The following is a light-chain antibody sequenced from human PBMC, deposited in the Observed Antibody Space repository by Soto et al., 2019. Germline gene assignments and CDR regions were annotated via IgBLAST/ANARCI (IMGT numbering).Light chain of an antibody. J-gene: IGKJ1*01. CDR1: QSVSSY. Sequence: EIVLTQSPATLSLSPGERATLSCRASQSVSSYLAWYQQEPGQAPMLLIYDASNRATGIPSRFSGSGSGTDFTLTISSLEPEDFAVYYCQQRSNSWTFGQGTKVEIK. V-gene: IGKV3-11*01. CDR3: QQRSNSWT. CDR2: DAS.